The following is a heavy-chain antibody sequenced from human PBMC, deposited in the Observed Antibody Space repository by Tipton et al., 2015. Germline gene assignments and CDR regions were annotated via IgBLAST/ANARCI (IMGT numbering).Heavy chain of an antibody. V-gene: IGHV4-59*01. Sequence: TLSLTCTVSGGSMTNYYWSWIRQPPGKGLGWIGNIFFSGATNYNPSLESRVTITVETAKNQFSLTVNSVTAADTAVYYCARLGRWLQSPFDNWGQGSLVTVS. CDR1: GGSMTNYY. J-gene: IGHJ4*02. D-gene: IGHD5-24*01. CDR3: ARLGRWLQSPFDN. CDR2: IFFSGAT.